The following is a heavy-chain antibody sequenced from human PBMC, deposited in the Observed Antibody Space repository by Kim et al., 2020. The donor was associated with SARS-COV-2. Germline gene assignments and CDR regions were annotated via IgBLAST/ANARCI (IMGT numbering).Heavy chain of an antibody. J-gene: IGHJ3*02. D-gene: IGHD5-12*01. V-gene: IGHV5-51*01. Sequence: GESLKISCKGSGYSFTSYWIGWVRQMPGKGLEWMGIIYPGDSDTRYSPSFQGQVTISADKSISTAYLQWSSLKASDTAMYYCARPRRDGYNYDAFDIWGQGTMVTVSS. CDR3: ARPRRDGYNYDAFDI. CDR2: IYPGDSDT. CDR1: GYSFTSYW.